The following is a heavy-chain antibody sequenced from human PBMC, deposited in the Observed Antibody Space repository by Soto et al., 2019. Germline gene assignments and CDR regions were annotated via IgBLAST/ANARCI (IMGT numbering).Heavy chain of an antibody. CDR3: ARGWIADDAFDI. D-gene: IGHD6-13*01. CDR1: GGSISSSSSY. J-gene: IGHJ3*02. V-gene: IGHV4-39*01. CDR2: IYYSGST. Sequence: QLQLQESGPGLVKPSETLSLTCTVSGGSISSSSSYWGWIRQPPGKGLEWIGIIYYSGSTYYSPSLKSRVAISADTSKNQFSLKLSSVTAADTAVYYCARGWIADDAFDIWGQGTMVSVSS.